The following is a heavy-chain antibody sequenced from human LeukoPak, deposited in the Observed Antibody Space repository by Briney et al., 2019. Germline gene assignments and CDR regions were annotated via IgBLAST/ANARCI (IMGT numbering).Heavy chain of an antibody. D-gene: IGHD3-22*01. CDR2: AYPGDSST. CDR3: ARLTDYYDSSGYYRNYNWFDP. CDR1: GYSFTNYW. V-gene: IGHV5-51*01. J-gene: IGHJ5*02. Sequence: HGESLKISCKGSGYSFTNYWIAWARQMPGKGLERMGTAYPGDSSTKYSPSFQGQVTISADRSINTAYLQWSSLTASDTAMYYCARLTDYYDSSGYYRNYNWFDPWGQGTLVTVSS.